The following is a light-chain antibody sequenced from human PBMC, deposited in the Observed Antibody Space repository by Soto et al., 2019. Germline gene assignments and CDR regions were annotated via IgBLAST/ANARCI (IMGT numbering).Light chain of an antibody. CDR3: GAWDRSLGVVV. CDR1: SSNIGNNF. V-gene: IGLV1-51*01. Sequence: QSLLTQPPSVSAAPGQTVTMSCSGSSSNIGNNFVAWYQQLPGPAPKLLIYDDTKRPYGIPGRFSASKSGTSATLGITGLQTGDEADYYCGAWDRSLGVVVFGGGTKLTVL. J-gene: IGLJ3*02. CDR2: DDT.